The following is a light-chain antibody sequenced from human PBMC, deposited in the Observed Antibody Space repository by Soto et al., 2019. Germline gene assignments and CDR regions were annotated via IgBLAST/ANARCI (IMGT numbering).Light chain of an antibody. J-gene: IGKJ1*01. Sequence: DIQMTQSPSTLSAFVGDRVTITCRASQNIGTSLAWYQQKPGKAPKLLIYRASWLESGVSSRFSGSETGTEFTLTISGLQPDDFATYYCQQYNTYSRTFGQGTKVEIK. CDR1: QNIGTS. V-gene: IGKV1-5*03. CDR3: QQYNTYSRT. CDR2: RAS.